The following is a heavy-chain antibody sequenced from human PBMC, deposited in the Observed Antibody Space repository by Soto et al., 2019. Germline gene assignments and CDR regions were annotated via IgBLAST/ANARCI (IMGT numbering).Heavy chain of an antibody. V-gene: IGHV4-34*01. CDR3: ALRPYDFWSGYFDYYYGMDV. CDR2: INHSGST. D-gene: IGHD3-3*01. Sequence: QVQLQQWGAGLLKPSETLSLTCAVYGGSFSGYYWSWIRQPPGKGLEWIGEINHSGSTNYNPSLKSRVTISVDTSKNQFSLKLSSVTAADTAVYYCALRPYDFWSGYFDYYYGMDVWGQGTTVTVSS. J-gene: IGHJ6*02. CDR1: GGSFSGYY.